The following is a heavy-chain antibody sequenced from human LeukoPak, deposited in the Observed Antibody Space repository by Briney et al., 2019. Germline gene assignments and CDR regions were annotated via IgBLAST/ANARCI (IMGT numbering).Heavy chain of an antibody. J-gene: IGHJ4*02. V-gene: IGHV4-59*01. D-gene: IGHD3-16*01. Sequence: SETLSLTCTVSGGSINNDYWSWIRQPPGKGLEWLGYIKYNGYTNYNPSLKSRVTMSIDASKKQFSLKLSSVTAADTAVYYCARSKMLLREGFDYWGQGTLVAVSS. CDR2: IKYNGYT. CDR1: GGSINNDY. CDR3: ARSKMLLREGFDY.